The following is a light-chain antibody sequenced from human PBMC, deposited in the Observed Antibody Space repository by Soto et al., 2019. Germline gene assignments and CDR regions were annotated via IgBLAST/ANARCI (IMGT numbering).Light chain of an antibody. V-gene: IGLV2-14*01. J-gene: IGLJ1*01. Sequence: QSVLTQPPSGSGAPRQSITVSCTGASSDVGGYTYVSWYQQHPGKAPKLMIYEVNNRPSGVSNRFSGSKSGNTASLTISGLQAEDEADYYCSSYTSSSTLYVFGTGTKVTVL. CDR3: SSYTSSSTLYV. CDR1: SSDVGGYTY. CDR2: EVN.